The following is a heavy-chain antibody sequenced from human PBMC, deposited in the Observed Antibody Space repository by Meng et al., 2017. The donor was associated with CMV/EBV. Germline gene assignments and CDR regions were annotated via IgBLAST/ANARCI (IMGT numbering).Heavy chain of an antibody. J-gene: IGHJ6*02. CDR1: GGTFSSYT. V-gene: IGHV1-69*02. Sequence: SVKVSCKASGGTFSSYTISWVRQAPGQGLEWMGRIIPILGIANYAQKFQGRVTITADKSTSTAYMELSSLRSEDTAVYYCARPKFQYSSSSGVGRWYYGMDVWGQGTTVTVSS. CDR3: ARPKFQYSSSSGVGRWYYGMDV. D-gene: IGHD6-6*01. CDR2: IIPILGIA.